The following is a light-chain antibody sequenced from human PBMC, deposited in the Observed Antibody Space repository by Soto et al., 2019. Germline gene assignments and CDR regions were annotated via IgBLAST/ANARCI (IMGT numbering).Light chain of an antibody. CDR3: SSYTSSSTYV. CDR1: SSDVGGYNY. J-gene: IGLJ1*01. Sequence: QSVLTQPASVSGSPGQSITISCTGTSSDVGGYNYVSWYQQHPGKAPKHMIYDVSNRPSGVSNRFSGSKSGNTASLTISGLQAEEEDDYSCSSYTSSSTYVSGTWTKVKVL. V-gene: IGLV2-14*01. CDR2: DVS.